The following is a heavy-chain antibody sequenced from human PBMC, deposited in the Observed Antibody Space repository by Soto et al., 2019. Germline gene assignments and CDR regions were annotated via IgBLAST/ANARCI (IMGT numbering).Heavy chain of an antibody. V-gene: IGHV4-31*03. CDR2: IYYSGST. D-gene: IGHD5-12*01. CDR3: ARARYSGYDSITTADYYFDY. J-gene: IGHJ4*02. Sequence: SETLSLTCTVSGGSISSGGYYWSWIRQHPGKGLEWIGYIYYSGSTYYNPSLKSRVTISVDTSKNQFSLKLSSVTAADTAVYYCARARYSGYDSITTADYYFDYWGQGTLVTVSS. CDR1: GGSISSGGYY.